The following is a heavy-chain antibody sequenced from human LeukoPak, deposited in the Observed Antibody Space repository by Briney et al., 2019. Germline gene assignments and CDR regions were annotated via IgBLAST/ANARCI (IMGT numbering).Heavy chain of an antibody. CDR3: ATTRRVVVREFDY. CDR2: INPNSGGT. D-gene: IGHD3-22*01. J-gene: IGHJ4*02. Sequence: ASVKVSCKASGYTFTGYYMHWVRQAPGQGLEWMGRINPNSGGTNYAQKFQGRVTMTRDTSISTAYMELSRLRSDDPAVYYCATTRRVVVREFDYWGQGTLVTVSS. V-gene: IGHV1-2*06. CDR1: GYTFTGYY.